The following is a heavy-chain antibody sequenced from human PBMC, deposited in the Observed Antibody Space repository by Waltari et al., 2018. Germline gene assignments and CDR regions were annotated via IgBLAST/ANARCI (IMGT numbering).Heavy chain of an antibody. Sequence: QLQLQESGPGLVKPSETLSLTCTVSGGSISSSSYYWGWIRQPPGKGLEWIGSIYYSGSTYYNPSLKSRVTISVDTSKNQFSLKLSSVTAADTAVYYCARRLRLHAFDIWGQGTMVTVSS. CDR1: GGSISSSSYY. CDR3: ARRLRLHAFDI. D-gene: IGHD3-16*01. J-gene: IGHJ3*02. CDR2: IYYSGST. V-gene: IGHV4-39*01.